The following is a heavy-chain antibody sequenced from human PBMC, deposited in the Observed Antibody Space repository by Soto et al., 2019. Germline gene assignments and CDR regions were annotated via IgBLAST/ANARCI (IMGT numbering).Heavy chain of an antibody. D-gene: IGHD3-10*01. CDR2: ISYDGSNK. CDR1: GFTFSSYG. J-gene: IGHJ6*03. CDR3: AKGGPYYGSGSYFYPQYYYYYMDV. V-gene: IGHV3-30*18. Sequence: GGSLRLSCAASGFTFSSYGMHWVRQAPGKGLEWVAVISYDGSNKYYADSVKGRFTISRDNSKNTLYLQMNSLRAEDTAVYYCAKGGPYYGSGSYFYPQYYYYYMDVWGKGTTVTVSS.